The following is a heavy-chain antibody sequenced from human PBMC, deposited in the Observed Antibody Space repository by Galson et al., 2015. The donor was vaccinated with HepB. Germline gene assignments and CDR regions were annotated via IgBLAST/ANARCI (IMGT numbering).Heavy chain of an antibody. J-gene: IGHJ3*02. V-gene: IGHV4-39*07. Sequence: ETLSLTCTVSGGSISSSSYYWGWIRQPPGKGLEWIGSIYYSGSTYYNPSLKSRVTISVDTSKNQFSLKLSSVTAADTAVYYCARQVPAAIVYSSSWHRGAFDIWGQGTMVTVSS. D-gene: IGHD2-2*01. CDR3: ARQVPAAIVYSSSWHRGAFDI. CDR1: GGSISSSSYY. CDR2: IYYSGST.